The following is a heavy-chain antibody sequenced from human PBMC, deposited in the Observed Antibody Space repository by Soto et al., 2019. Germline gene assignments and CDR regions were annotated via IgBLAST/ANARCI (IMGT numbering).Heavy chain of an antibody. CDR1: GFTFSSYW. V-gene: IGHV3-7*05. D-gene: IGHD4-17*01. CDR2: IKQDGSEK. Sequence: PXXSLRLSYAASGFTFSSYWMRWVPQAPGKGLEWVANIKQDGSEKYYVDSVKGRFTISRDNAKNSLYLQMNSLRAEETAVYYCARDPNGDYVTFTYYFDYWGQGTLVTVSS. J-gene: IGHJ4*02. CDR3: ARDPNGDYVTFTYYFDY.